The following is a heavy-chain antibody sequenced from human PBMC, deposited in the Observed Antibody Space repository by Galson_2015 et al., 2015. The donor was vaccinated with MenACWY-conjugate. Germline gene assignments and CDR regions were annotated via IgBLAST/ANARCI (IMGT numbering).Heavy chain of an antibody. CDR1: GFTFNNYW. J-gene: IGHJ4*02. V-gene: IGHV3-74*01. CDR3: ARYNIWSFDS. D-gene: IGHD1-1*01. Sequence: SLRLSCAASGFTFNNYWMHWVRQPPGKGLEWISYIKADGSFSNYADSVKGRFTISTYNAKTIVYLQMYGLGDEDKALYFCARYNIWSFDSWGQGTLVTVSS. CDR2: IKADGSFS.